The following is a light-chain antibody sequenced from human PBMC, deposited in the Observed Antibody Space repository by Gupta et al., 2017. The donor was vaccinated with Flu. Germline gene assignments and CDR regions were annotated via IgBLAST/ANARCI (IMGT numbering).Light chain of an antibody. CDR1: QSVSSSY. CDR3: QQYGSSPYS. Sequence: EIVLTPSPGTLSLSPGERATLSCRASQSVSSSYLAWYQQKPGQAPRLLIYGASSRATGIPDRFSGSGSGTDFTLTISRLEPEECAVYYCQQYGSSPYSFGQGTKLEIK. V-gene: IGKV3-20*01. CDR2: GAS. J-gene: IGKJ2*03.